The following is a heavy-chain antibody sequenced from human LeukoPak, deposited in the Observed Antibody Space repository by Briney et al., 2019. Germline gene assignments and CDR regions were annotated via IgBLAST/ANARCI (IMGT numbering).Heavy chain of an antibody. V-gene: IGHV1-2*02. CDR2: IEPNSGGT. CDR1: GYTFTGHY. D-gene: IGHD7-27*01. CDR3: ARDENWGPDY. Sequence: ASVKVSCKASGYTFTGHYMHWIRQAPGQGLEWMGWIEPNSGGTHYAQNFQGRLTISRDTSLRTAYMELSRLSSDDTAMYYRARDENWGPDYWGQGTLVTVSS. J-gene: IGHJ4*02.